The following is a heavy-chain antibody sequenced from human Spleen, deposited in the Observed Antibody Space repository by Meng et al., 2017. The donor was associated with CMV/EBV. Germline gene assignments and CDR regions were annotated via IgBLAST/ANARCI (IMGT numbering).Heavy chain of an antibody. CDR2: ISTHHGHT. Sequence: SPFRSAVFNWVRRAPGPALGWMGWISTHHGHTNYAQNFQGKVIMTTAASTTTAHMELRGLTSHDTAVYFCARSPILYCDSATCPLDYWGQGTLVTVSS. J-gene: IGHJ4*02. CDR1: SPFRSAV. D-gene: IGHD3-22*01. CDR3: ARSPILYCDSATCPLDY. V-gene: IGHV1-18*01.